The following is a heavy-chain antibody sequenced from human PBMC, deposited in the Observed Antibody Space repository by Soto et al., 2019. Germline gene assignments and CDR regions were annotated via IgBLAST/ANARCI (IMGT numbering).Heavy chain of an antibody. V-gene: IGHV1-46*01. CDR3: ASSPAFSSSWYGIPPDPSHGMDV. Sequence: QMQLVQSGAEVKRPGASVRVSCKSSGYTFTSFYIHWVRQAPGQGLEWMGIINPSGGITNFAQSLQGRDTMTSDMSTNTHYMELTSLKSDDTAVYYCASSPAFSSSWYGIPPDPSHGMDVWGQGTTVTVS. J-gene: IGHJ6*02. CDR2: INPSGGIT. D-gene: IGHD6-13*01. CDR1: GYTFTSFY.